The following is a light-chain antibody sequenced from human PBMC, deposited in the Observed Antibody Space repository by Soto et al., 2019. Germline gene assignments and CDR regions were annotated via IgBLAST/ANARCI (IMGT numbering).Light chain of an antibody. CDR1: QSVGSS. CDR2: GAS. J-gene: IGKJ1*01. CDR3: QQYIDWPRT. Sequence: EVVLSQSPATLSVSPGETATLSCRDSQSVGSSLAWYQQRPGQAPRFLVYGASSRATGIPATCSCSGSGTEFTLTISRLQSGDFAVYYCQQYIDWPRTFGQGTKV. V-gene: IGKV3-15*01.